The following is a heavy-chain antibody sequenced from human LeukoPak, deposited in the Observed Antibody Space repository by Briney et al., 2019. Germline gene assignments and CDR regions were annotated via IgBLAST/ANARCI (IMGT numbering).Heavy chain of an antibody. J-gene: IGHJ4*02. D-gene: IGHD1-26*01. CDR3: ARKLRSGSYYLGAWGYFDY. CDR1: GGSFSGYY. Sequence: SETLSLTRAVYGGSFSGYYWSWIRQPPGKGLEWIGEINHSGSTNYNPSLKSRVTISVDTSKNQFSLKLSSVTAADTAVYYCARKLRSGSYYLGAWGYFDYWGQGTLVTVSS. V-gene: IGHV4-34*01. CDR2: INHSGST.